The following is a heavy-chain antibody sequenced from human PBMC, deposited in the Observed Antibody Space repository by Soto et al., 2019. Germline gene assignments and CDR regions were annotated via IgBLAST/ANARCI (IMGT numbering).Heavy chain of an antibody. CDR2: ISYSGGP. D-gene: IGHD6-6*01. CDR1: GGSISSGGYY. V-gene: IGHV4-31*03. J-gene: IGHJ6*03. Sequence: SETLSLTCTVSGGSISSGGYYWSWIRQHPGKGLEWIGYISYSGGPYYNPSLKSRITISLDTSKNQFSLDLTSVTAADTAVYYCAKDYVRSIAARPNYMDVWGKGTTVTVSS. CDR3: AKDYVRSIAARPNYMDV.